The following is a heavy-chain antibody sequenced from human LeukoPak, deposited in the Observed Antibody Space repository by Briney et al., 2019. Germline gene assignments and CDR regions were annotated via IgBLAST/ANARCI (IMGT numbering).Heavy chain of an antibody. J-gene: IGHJ5*02. CDR3: ARGHLGLDWFDP. D-gene: IGHD5-24*01. CDR1: GYTFTGYY. Sequence: ASVKVSCETSGYTFTGYYMHWVRQAPGQGLEWMGWINPNSGGTNYAQKFQGRVTMTRDTSISTAYMELSRLRSDDTAVYYCARGHLGLDWFDPWGQGTLVTVSS. V-gene: IGHV1-2*02. CDR2: INPNSGGT.